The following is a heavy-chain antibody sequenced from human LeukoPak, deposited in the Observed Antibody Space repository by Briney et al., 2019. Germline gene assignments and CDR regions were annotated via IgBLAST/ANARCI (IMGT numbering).Heavy chain of an antibody. CDR1: GYTFTDYA. CDR3: AREAVVVVAATPRNLFDP. Sequence: GASVKASCKPSGYTFTDYAMHWLRQAPGQRLGWMGWINAGNGKTEYSQKFQGRVTITRDTSASTAYMELSSLRSEDTAIYCCAREAVVVVAATPRNLFDPWGRGTLVTVSS. J-gene: IGHJ5*02. CDR2: INAGNGKT. V-gene: IGHV1-3*01. D-gene: IGHD2-15*01.